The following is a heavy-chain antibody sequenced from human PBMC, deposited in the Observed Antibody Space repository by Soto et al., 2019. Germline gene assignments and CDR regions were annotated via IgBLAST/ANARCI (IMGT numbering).Heavy chain of an antibody. CDR1: GYSFTSYW. D-gene: IGHD3-22*01. Sequence: GESLKISCKGSGYSFTSYWISWVRQMPGKGLEWMGRIDPSDSYTNYSPSFQGHVTISADKSISTAYLQCSSLKASDTAMYYCAASGYYVPYGMDVWGQGTTVTVSS. J-gene: IGHJ6*02. CDR3: AASGYYVPYGMDV. V-gene: IGHV5-10-1*01. CDR2: IDPSDSYT.